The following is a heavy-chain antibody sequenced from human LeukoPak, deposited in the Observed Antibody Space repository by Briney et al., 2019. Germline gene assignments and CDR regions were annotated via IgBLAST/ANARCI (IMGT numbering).Heavy chain of an antibody. D-gene: IGHD6-25*01. Sequence: SETLSLTCTVSGGSISSSIYYWDWIRQPPGKGLEWIGSIYYSGSTYYNPSLKSRVTISVDTSKNEFSLKLSSVTATDTALYYCATLSAAAEIFDPWGKGTLVGV. V-gene: IGHV4-39*01. J-gene: IGHJ5*02. CDR3: ATLSAAAEIFDP. CDR1: GGSISSSIYY. CDR2: IYYSGST.